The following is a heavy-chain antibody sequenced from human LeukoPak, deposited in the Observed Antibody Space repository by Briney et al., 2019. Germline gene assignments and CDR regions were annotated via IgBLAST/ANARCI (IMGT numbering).Heavy chain of an antibody. CDR2: INPNSGGT. V-gene: IGHV1-2*02. CDR1: GYTFTGYY. CDR3: ARDSEPDYSNLNYNWFDP. J-gene: IGHJ5*02. D-gene: IGHD4-11*01. Sequence: ASVKVSCKASGYTFTGYYMHWVRQAPGQGLEWMGWINPNSGGTNYAQKFQGRVTMTRDTSISTAYMELSRLRSDDTAVYYCARDSEPDYSNLNYNWFDPWGQGTLVTVSS.